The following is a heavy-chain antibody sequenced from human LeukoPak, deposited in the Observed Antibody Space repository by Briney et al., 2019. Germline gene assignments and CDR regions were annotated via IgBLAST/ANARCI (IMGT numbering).Heavy chain of an antibody. V-gene: IGHV4-38-2*02. CDR3: ARGRGVWFGELDPGY. CDR1: GYSFSSGFY. D-gene: IGHD3-10*01. Sequence: SETLSPTCSVSGYSFSSGFYWGWIRQPPGKGLEWIGSLFHSGTTYYNSSLKSRVTISVDTSKNQFSLKLSSVTAADTAVYYCARGRGVWFGELDPGYWGQGTLVTVSS. CDR2: LFHSGTT. J-gene: IGHJ4*02.